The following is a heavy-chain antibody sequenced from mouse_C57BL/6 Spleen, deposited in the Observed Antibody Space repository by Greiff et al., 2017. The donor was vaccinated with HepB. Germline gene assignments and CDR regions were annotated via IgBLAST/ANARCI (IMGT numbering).Heavy chain of an antibody. CDR2: GQGLEWIG. V-gene: IGHV1-87*01. Sequence: QVQLQQSGPELARPWASVKISCQAFYTFSRRVHFAIRDTNYWMQWVKQRPGQGLEWIGAIYPGNGDTSYNQKFKGKATLTADKSSSTAYMQLSSLTSDDSAVYYCAAITTVDYYAMDYWGQGTSVTVSS. J-gene: IGHJ4*01. CDR1: YTFSRRVH. D-gene: IGHD1-1*01. CDR3: SDDSAVYYCAAITTVDYYAMDY.